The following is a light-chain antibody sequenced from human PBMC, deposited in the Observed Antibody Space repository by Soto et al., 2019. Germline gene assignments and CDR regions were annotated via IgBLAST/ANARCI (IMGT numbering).Light chain of an antibody. V-gene: IGKV3-20*01. CDR1: KSVSNSY. Sequence: EFVLTKSPGSLFLPPGGTATLSCRASKSVSNSYLAWYQQKPGQAPRLLIYGASTRATGIPARFSGSGSGTEFTLTVSSLQPEDFATYYCHQLFMSPPTFGPGTKVDIK. J-gene: IGKJ3*01. CDR2: GAS. CDR3: HQLFMSPPT.